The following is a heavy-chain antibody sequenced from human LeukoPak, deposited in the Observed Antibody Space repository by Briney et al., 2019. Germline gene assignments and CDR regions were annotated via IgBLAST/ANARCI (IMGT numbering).Heavy chain of an antibody. J-gene: IGHJ4*02. D-gene: IGHD1-26*01. CDR2: IWYDGSNK. CDR3: ARDPDGGSSSSDY. V-gene: IGHV3-33*08. Sequence: GRSLRLSCAASGFTFDDYAMHWVRQAPGKGLEWVAVIWYDGSNKYYADSVKGRFTISRDNSKNTLYLQMNSLRAEDTAVYYCARDPDGGSSSSDYWGQGTLVTVSS. CDR1: GFTFDDYA.